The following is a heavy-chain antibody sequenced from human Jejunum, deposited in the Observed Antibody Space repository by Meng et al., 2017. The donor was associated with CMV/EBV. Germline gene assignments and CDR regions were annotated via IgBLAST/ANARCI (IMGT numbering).Heavy chain of an antibody. CDR1: GGSFSGYY. CDR2: INHSGTT. J-gene: IGHJ4*02. V-gene: IGHV4-34*01. D-gene: IGHD5-12*01. CDR3: AVDIVPAMGPGTPLTTNY. Sequence: VRLTQWGAGLLKPQETLSLTCAVYGGSFSGYYWNWIRQPPGKGLEWIGEINHSGTTNYNPSLKSRVTISVDTSKNQFSLKLSSVTAADTAVYYCAVDIVPAMGPGTPLTTNYWGQGTLVTVSS.